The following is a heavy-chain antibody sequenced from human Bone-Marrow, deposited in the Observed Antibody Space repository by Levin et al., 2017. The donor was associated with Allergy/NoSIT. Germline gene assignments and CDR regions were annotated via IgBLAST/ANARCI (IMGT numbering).Heavy chain of an antibody. CDR1: GDSMNSGTYN. CDR3: ARHTVTTGLSK. CDR2: LYYTGTT. J-gene: IGHJ4*02. V-gene: IGHV4-39*01. D-gene: IGHD4-17*01. Sequence: SETLSLTCTVSGDSMNSGTYNWGWIRQPPGKGLEWIGNLYYTGTTYKNPSLQSRVTISEDTSENQFSLRLTTVTAADTAVYFCARHTVTTGLSKWGQGTLVTVSS.